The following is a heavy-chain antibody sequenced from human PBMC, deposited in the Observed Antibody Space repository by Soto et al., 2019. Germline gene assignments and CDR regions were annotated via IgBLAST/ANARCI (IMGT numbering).Heavy chain of an antibody. D-gene: IGHD2-15*01. V-gene: IGHV4-39*01. CDR1: GGSISSSSYY. J-gene: IGHJ4*02. CDR3: ARHTPAISISDH. CDR2: IYYSGST. Sequence: SATLSLNCTVSGGSISSSSYYWGWIRQPPGKGLEWIGSIYYSGSTYYNPSLKSRVTISVDTSKNQFSLKLSSVTAADTAVYYCARHTPAISISDHWGQGTLVTVSS.